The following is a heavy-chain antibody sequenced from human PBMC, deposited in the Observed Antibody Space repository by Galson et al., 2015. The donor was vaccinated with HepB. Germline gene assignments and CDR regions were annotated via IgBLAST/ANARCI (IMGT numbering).Heavy chain of an antibody. D-gene: IGHD3-9*01. V-gene: IGHV3-23*01. Sequence: SLRLSCAVSGFTFGNYGMAWVRQAPGKGLEWVSVISGSDKSPYYADSVKGRFTISRDNSKNTLYLQLNSLRVEDTAIYYCAKTVRDWDWYFDLWGRGTLVTVSS. J-gene: IGHJ2*01. CDR3: AKTVRDWDWYFDL. CDR2: ISGSDKSP. CDR1: GFTFGNYG.